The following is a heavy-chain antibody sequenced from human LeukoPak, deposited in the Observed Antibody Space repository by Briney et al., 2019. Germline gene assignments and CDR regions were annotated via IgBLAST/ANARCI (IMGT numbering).Heavy chain of an antibody. D-gene: IGHD6-13*01. J-gene: IGHJ4*02. CDR3: AKQGSIAAGPGGY. CDR1: GFTFSSYG. V-gene: IGHV3-30*18. Sequence: GGSLRLSCAASGFTFSSYGMHWVRQAPGKGLEWVAVISYDGSNKYYADSVKGRFTISRDNSKNTLYLQMNSLRAEDTAVYYCAKQGSIAAGPGGYWGQGTLVTVSS. CDR2: ISYDGSNK.